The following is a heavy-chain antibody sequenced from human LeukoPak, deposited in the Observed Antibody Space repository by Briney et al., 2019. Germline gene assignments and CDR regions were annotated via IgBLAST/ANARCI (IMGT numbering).Heavy chain of an antibody. CDR2: IYYSGST. D-gene: IGHD3-10*01. CDR3: ARDHYYGSGSYYYYYYYMDV. CDR1: GGSISSYY. J-gene: IGHJ6*03. V-gene: IGHV4-59*01. Sequence: PSETLSLTCTVCGGSISSYYWSWIRQPPGKGLEWIGYIYYSGSTNYNPSLKSRVTISVDTSKNQFSLKLSSVTAADTAVYYCARDHYYGSGSYYYYYYYMDVWGKGTTVTISS.